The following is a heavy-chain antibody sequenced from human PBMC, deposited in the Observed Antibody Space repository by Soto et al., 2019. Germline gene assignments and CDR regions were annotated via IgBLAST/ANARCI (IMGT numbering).Heavy chain of an antibody. V-gene: IGHV4-31*03. CDR2: IYYSGST. Sequence: QVQLQESGPGLVKLSQTLSLTCTVSGGSISSGGYYWSWIRQHPGKGLEWIGYIYYSGSTYYNPSLKSRVTISVDTSKNQFSLKLSSVTAADTAVYYCARGGGLRSRKNAFDIWGQGTMVTVSS. D-gene: IGHD5-12*01. CDR1: GGSISSGGYY. J-gene: IGHJ3*02. CDR3: ARGGGLRSRKNAFDI.